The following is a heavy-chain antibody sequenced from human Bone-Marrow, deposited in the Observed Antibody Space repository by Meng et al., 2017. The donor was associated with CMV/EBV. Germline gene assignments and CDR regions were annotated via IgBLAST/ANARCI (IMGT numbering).Heavy chain of an antibody. CDR3: ARDRAAAGRKFGLDV. D-gene: IGHD6-13*01. CDR1: GGSISSYY. V-gene: IGHV4-59*06. CDR2: IYYTGST. J-gene: IGHJ6*02. Sequence: SETLSLTCTVSGGSISSYYWSWIRQPPGKGLEWIGYIYYTGSTYYNPSLKSRVTILLDTSKNQFSLRLSSVTAADTAVYYCARDRAAAGRKFGLDVWGQGTTVTVSS.